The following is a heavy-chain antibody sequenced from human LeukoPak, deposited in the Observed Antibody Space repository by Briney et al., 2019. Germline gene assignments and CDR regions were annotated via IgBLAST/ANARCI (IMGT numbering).Heavy chain of an antibody. Sequence: SETLSLTCTVSGGSISSGGYYWSWIRQHPGKGLEWIGYIYYSGSTYYNPSLKSRVTISVDTSKNQSSLKLSSVTAADTAVYYCASYRGRQVEYSSSPPFDYWGQGTLVTVSS. CDR1: GGSISSGGYY. J-gene: IGHJ4*02. CDR3: ASYRGRQVEYSSSPPFDY. CDR2: IYYSGST. V-gene: IGHV4-31*03. D-gene: IGHD6-6*01.